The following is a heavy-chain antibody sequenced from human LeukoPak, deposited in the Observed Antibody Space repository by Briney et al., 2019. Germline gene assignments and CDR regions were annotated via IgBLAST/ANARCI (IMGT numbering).Heavy chain of an antibody. CDR3: ARVSSSWQLPYNWFDP. CDR2: ISAYSGNA. Sequence: GASVKVSCKASGYTFTSYGISWVRQAPGQGLEWMGWISAYSGNANYAQKLQGRVTMTTDTSTSTAYMELRSLRSDDTAVYYCARVSSSWQLPYNWFDPWGQGTLVTVSS. V-gene: IGHV1-18*01. CDR1: GYTFTSYG. J-gene: IGHJ5*02. D-gene: IGHD6-13*01.